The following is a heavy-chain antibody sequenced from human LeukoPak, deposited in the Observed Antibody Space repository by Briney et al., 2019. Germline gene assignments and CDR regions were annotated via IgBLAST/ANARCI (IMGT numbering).Heavy chain of an antibody. CDR3: ARDLAGGRDGYNS. CDR1: GGTFSSYA. V-gene: IGHV1-69*04. D-gene: IGHD5-24*01. J-gene: IGHJ4*02. Sequence: SVKVSCKASGGTFSSYAISWVRQAPGQGLEWMGRIIPILGIANYAQKFQGRVTITADKSTSTAYMELSSLRSEDTAVHYCARDLAGGRDGYNSWGQGTLVTVSS. CDR2: IIPILGIA.